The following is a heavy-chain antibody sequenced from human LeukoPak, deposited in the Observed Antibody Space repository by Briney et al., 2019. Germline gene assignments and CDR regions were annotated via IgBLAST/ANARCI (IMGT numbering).Heavy chain of an antibody. CDR3: AREGYYSGMDV. CDR1: GFTFSSYN. V-gene: IGHV3-48*02. Sequence: GGSLTLSCVASGFTFSSYNMSWVRQAPGKGLEWVSYICYSSSTIYYADSVKRRFSVSRDNAKNSLYLQLNILRDEDTAVYYCAREGYYSGMDVWGQGTTVTVSS. J-gene: IGHJ6*02. CDR2: ICYSSSTI.